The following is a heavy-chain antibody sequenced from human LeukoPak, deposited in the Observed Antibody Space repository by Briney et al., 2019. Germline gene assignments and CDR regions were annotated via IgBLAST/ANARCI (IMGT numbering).Heavy chain of an antibody. CDR1: GFTVSSNY. CDR2: IYSGGST. Sequence: PGGSLRLSCAASGFTVSSNYMSWVRQAPGKGLEWVSVIYSGGSTYYADSVKGRFTISRDSSKNTLYLQMNSLRAEDTAVYYCARITNRFFDYWGQGTLVTVSS. J-gene: IGHJ4*02. V-gene: IGHV3-53*01. D-gene: IGHD3-3*01. CDR3: ARITNRFFDY.